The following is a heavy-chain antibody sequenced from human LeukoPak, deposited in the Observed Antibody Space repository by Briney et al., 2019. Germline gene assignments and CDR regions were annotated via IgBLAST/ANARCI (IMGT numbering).Heavy chain of an antibody. CDR2: INPNTGGT. CDR3: ASYPRYSSSPPFDY. J-gene: IGHJ4*02. CDR1: GYSFTGQD. D-gene: IGHD6-6*01. V-gene: IGHV1-2*02. Sequence: ASVKVPCKVSGYSFTGQDMHWVRQAPGQGLEWMGWINPNTGGTNYAQKFQGRVTMTRDTTISAAFMELSRLTSDDTAVYYCASYPRYSSSPPFDYWGQGTLVTVSP.